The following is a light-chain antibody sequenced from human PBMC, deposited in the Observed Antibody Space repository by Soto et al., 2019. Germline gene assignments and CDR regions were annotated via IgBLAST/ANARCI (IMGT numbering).Light chain of an antibody. Sequence: AIRMTQSPSSLSASTGDRVTITCRASQGISSYLAWYQQKPGKAPKLLIYAASTLQSGVPSRFSGSGSGTEFTLTISCLQSADFATYYCQQYYSYPRTFGQGTKLEIK. V-gene: IGKV1-8*01. CDR2: AAS. CDR3: QQYYSYPRT. J-gene: IGKJ2*01. CDR1: QGISSY.